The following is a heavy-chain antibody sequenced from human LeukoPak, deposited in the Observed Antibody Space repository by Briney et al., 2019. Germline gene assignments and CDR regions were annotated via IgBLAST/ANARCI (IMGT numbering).Heavy chain of an antibody. Sequence: GGSLRLSCTASGFTCSNYSMNWVRQAPGKGLEWVSYISSSSFTIYYADSVTGRFTISRDNAKNSLYLQMNSLRVEDTAVYYCARGIRGKLVINWFDPWGQGTLVTVSS. D-gene: IGHD3-10*01. CDR2: ISSSSFTI. CDR3: ARGIRGKLVINWFDP. V-gene: IGHV3-48*04. J-gene: IGHJ5*02. CDR1: GFTCSNYS.